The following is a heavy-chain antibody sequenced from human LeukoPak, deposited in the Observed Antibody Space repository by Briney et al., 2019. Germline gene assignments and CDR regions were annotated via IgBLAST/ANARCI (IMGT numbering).Heavy chain of an antibody. CDR3: AKDLMRDRWFGES. D-gene: IGHD3-10*01. CDR1: GFPFSYFG. J-gene: IGHJ5*02. Sequence: GGSLRLSCAASGFPFSYFGMHWVRKSPGKGREWVAFIRFDGNDKFYADSVKGRFTISKDTSRNTLYLQMNSLRAEDTAVYYCAKDLMRDRWFGESWGQGTLVTVSS. CDR2: IRFDGNDK. V-gene: IGHV3-30*02.